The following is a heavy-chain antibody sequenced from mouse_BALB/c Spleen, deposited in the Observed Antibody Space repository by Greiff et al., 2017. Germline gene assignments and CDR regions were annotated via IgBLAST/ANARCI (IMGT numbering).Heavy chain of an antibody. D-gene: IGHD1-1*01. J-gene: IGHJ2*01. Sequence: EVMLVESGGGLVKPGGSLKLSCAASGFTFSSYAMSWVRQTPEKRLEWVATISSGGSYTYYPDSVKGRFTISRDNARNILYLQMSSLRSEDTAMYYCARGNYYGSYFDYWGQGTTLTVSS. CDR3: ARGNYYGSYFDY. CDR2: ISSGGSYT. CDR1: GFTFSSYA. V-gene: IGHV5-9-1*01.